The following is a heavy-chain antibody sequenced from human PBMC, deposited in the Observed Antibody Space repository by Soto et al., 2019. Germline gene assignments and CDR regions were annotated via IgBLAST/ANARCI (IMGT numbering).Heavy chain of an antibody. J-gene: IGHJ5*02. V-gene: IGHV6-1*01. CDR1: GDSVSSNSAA. Sequence: SQTLSLTCAISGDSVSSNSAAWNWIRQSPSRGLEWLGRTYYRSKWYNDYAVSVKSRITINPDTSKNQFSLQLNSVTPEDTAVYYCARASRAAMVTSAWCDPWGQGTLVTVS. D-gene: IGHD5-18*01. CDR2: TYYRSKWYN. CDR3: ARASRAAMVTSAWCDP.